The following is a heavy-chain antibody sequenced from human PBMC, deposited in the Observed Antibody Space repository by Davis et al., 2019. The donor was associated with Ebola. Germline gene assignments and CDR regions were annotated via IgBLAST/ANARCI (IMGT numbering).Heavy chain of an antibody. J-gene: IGHJ5*02. CDR1: GYTFTSYY. Sequence: ASVKVSCKASGYTFTSYYMHWVRQAPGQGLEWMGIINPSGGSTSYAQKFQGRVTMTRNTSISTAYMELSSLRSEDTAVYYCARSWGVVVVPAAIPAWFDPWGQGTLVTVSS. V-gene: IGHV1-46*01. CDR3: ARSWGVVVVPAAIPAWFDP. D-gene: IGHD2-2*02. CDR2: INPSGGST.